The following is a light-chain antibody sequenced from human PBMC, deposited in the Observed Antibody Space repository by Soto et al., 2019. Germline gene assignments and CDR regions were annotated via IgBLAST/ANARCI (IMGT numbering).Light chain of an antibody. CDR3: QQSYITPLT. CDR2: AAS. Sequence: DIQMTQSPSSLSASVGDTVTITCRASQSINTYLNWYQQKPGTAPKLLIYAASSLQSGVSSRFSGSGSGTDFTLSISSLHPEDLATYFCQQSYITPLTFGGGTKVQIK. J-gene: IGKJ4*01. CDR1: QSINTY. V-gene: IGKV1-39*01.